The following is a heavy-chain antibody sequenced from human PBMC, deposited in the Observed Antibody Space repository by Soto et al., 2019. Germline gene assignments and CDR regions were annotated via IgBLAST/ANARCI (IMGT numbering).Heavy chain of an antibody. CDR1: GGTFSSYA. CDR2: IIPIFGTA. D-gene: IGHD2-2*02. Sequence: ASVKVSCKASGGTFSSYAISWVRQAPGQGLEWMGGIIPIFGTANYAQKFQGRVTITADESTSTAYMELSNLRSEDTAVYYCARPVVPSALPYYYGMDVWGQGTTVTVSS. CDR3: ARPVVPSALPYYYGMDV. J-gene: IGHJ6*02. V-gene: IGHV1-69*13.